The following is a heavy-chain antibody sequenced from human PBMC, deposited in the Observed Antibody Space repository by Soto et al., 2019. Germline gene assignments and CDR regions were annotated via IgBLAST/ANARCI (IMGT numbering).Heavy chain of an antibody. Sequence: GGSLRLSCAASGFTFSSYGMHWVRPAPGKGLEWVAVIWYDGSNKYYADSVKGRFTISRDNSKNTLYLQMNSLRAEDTAVYYCARDRLPHLNHPPYYYYGMDVWGQGTTVTVSS. V-gene: IGHV3-33*01. CDR3: ARDRLPHLNHPPYYYYGMDV. CDR1: GFTFSSYG. CDR2: IWYDGSNK. J-gene: IGHJ6*02.